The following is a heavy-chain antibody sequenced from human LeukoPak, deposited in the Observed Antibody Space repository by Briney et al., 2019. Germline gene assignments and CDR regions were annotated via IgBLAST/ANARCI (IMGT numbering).Heavy chain of an antibody. Sequence: ASVKVSCKASGYTFTTYAMHWVRQAPGQRLEWMGWINAGNGNTKYSQKFQARVTITRDTSASTAYMELSSLRSEDTAVYYCARHPMGSRWPYYCDYWGQGTLVTVSS. CDR3: ARHPMGSRWPYYCDY. CDR2: INAGNGNT. J-gene: IGHJ4*02. CDR1: GYTFTTYA. D-gene: IGHD6-13*01. V-gene: IGHV1-3*01.